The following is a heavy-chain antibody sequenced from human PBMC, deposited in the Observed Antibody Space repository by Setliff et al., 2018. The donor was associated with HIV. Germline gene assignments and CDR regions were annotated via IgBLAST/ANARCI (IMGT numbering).Heavy chain of an antibody. D-gene: IGHD6-19*01. V-gene: IGHV1-8*02. CDR3: ARGAWYTSGWHSSRYMDV. CDR2: VNPNSGNT. J-gene: IGHJ6*03. Sequence: GASVKVSCKASGYTFTSYDINWVRQATGQGLEWMGWVNPNSGNTGYAQKFQGRVTMTRNTSIRTVYMELSSLRSEDTAVYYCARGAWYTSGWHSSRYMDVWGKGSTGTVS. CDR1: GYTFTSYD.